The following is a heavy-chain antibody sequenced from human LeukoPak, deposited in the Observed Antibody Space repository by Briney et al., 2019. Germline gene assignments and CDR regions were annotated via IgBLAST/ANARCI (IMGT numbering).Heavy chain of an antibody. CDR3: ANTMYGSAWSPFDY. D-gene: IGHD6-19*01. CDR2: IQYDGSKR. CDR1: TFTSSSYG. J-gene: IGHJ4*02. V-gene: IGHV3-30*02. Sequence: TGGSLRLSCAASTFTSSSYGMHWVRQAPGKGLEWVAFIQYDGSKRYYADSVKGRFTISRDNSKNTLYLQMNSLRPEDTALYYCANTMYGSAWSPFDYWGRGTLVTVSS.